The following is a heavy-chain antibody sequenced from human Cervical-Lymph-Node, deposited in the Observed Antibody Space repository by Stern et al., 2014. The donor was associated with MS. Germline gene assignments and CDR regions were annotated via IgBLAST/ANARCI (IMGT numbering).Heavy chain of an antibody. CDR1: GFSLSNERMG. V-gene: IGHV2-26*01. Sequence: ESGPVLVKPTETLTLTCTVSGFSLSNERMGVSWIRQPPGKALEWIANHFSNDEKAYTTSLKSRLTISKDTSKSQVVLNMTNVDPVDTATYFCARMGDCDVWNGYLPLDYWGQGTLVTVSS. CDR3: ARMGDCDVWNGYLPLDY. CDR2: HFSNDEK. D-gene: IGHD3-3*01. J-gene: IGHJ4*02.